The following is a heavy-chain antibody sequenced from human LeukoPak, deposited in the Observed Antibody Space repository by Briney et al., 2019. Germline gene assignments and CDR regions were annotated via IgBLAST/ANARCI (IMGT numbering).Heavy chain of an antibody. J-gene: IGHJ2*01. D-gene: IGHD2/OR15-2a*01. CDR2: IYYSGST. CDR3: ARAFRARYFDL. V-gene: IGHV4-39*01. Sequence: SETLSLTCTVSGGSISSSSYYWGWIRQPPGKGLEWIGSIYYSGSTYYNPSLKSRVTISVDTSKNQFSLKLSSVTAADTTVYYCARAFRARYFDLWGRGTLVTVSS. CDR1: GGSISSSSYY.